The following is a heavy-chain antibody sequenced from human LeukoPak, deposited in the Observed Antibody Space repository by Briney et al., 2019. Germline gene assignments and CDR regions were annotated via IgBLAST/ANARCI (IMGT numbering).Heavy chain of an antibody. V-gene: IGHV4-39*01. CDR2: IYYSGST. J-gene: IGHJ4*02. D-gene: IGHD3-10*01. CDR1: GGSISSSSYY. CDR3: AREYGSGSCPVDY. Sequence: PSETLSLTCTVSGGSISSSSYYWGWIRQPPGKGLEWIGSIYYSGSTYYNPSLKSRVTISVDTSENQFSLKLSSVTAADTAVYYCAREYGSGSCPVDYWGQGTLVTVSS.